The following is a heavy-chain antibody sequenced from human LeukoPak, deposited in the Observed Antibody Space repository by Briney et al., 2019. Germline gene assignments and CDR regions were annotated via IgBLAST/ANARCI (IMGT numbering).Heavy chain of an antibody. CDR1: GFTFSSYE. V-gene: IGHV3-48*03. D-gene: IGHD1-1*01. Sequence: PGGSLRLSCAASGFTFSSYEMNWVRQAPGKGLEWVSYISSSGSTIYYADSVRGRFTISRDNAKNSLYLQMNNLRAEDTAVYYCAGTTKYNWFDPWGQGTLVTVSS. CDR3: AGTTKYNWFDP. J-gene: IGHJ5*02. CDR2: ISSSGSTI.